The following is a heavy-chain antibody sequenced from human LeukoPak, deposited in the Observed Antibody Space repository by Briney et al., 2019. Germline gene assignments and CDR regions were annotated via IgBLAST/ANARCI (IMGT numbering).Heavy chain of an antibody. CDR1: GGSFSGYY. D-gene: IGHD2-15*01. V-gene: IGHV4-34*01. J-gene: IGHJ3*01. CDR3: ARDKRIPTL. Sequence: SETLSLTCAVYGGSFSGYYWSWIREPPGEGLEWIGEINHSGSTNYNPSLKGRVTISVDTSKNHFSLKLSSVTAADTAVYYCARDKRIPTLWGQGTIVTVSS. CDR2: INHSGST.